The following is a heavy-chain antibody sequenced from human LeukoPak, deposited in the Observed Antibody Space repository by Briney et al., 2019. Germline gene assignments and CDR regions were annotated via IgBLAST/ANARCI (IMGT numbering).Heavy chain of an antibody. J-gene: IGHJ4*02. CDR3: ATGTSYFVF. CDR2: IYYSGST. Sequence: SETLSLTCTVSGGSISSYYWSWIRQPPGKGLEWIGYIYYSGSTYYNPSLKSRVTISVDTSKNQVSLKLSSVTAADTALYYCATGTSYFVFWGQGTLVTVSS. CDR1: GGSISSYY. D-gene: IGHD6-13*01. V-gene: IGHV4-59*08.